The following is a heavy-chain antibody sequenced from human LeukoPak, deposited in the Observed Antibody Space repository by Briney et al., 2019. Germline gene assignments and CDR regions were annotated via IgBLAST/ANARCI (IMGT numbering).Heavy chain of an antibody. V-gene: IGHV3-23*01. D-gene: IGHD6-19*01. J-gene: IGHJ3*02. CDR1: GFTFSSYA. CDR3: AKAEQWLVFSAFDI. Sequence: GGSLRLSCAAPGFTFSSYAMSWVRPAPGKGVEWVLAISGSGGSTYYADSVKGRLTPSRDNSKNTPYLQMNSLRAEDTAVYYCAKAEQWLVFSAFDIWGQGTMVTVSS. CDR2: ISGSGGST.